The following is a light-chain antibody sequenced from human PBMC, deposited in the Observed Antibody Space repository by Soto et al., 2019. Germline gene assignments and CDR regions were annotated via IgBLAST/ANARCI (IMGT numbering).Light chain of an antibody. CDR1: SGHSTYA. CDR3: QTWGTGPWV. V-gene: IGLV4-69*01. J-gene: IGLJ3*02. Sequence: QAVVTQSPSASASLGASVKLTCTLSSGHSTYAIAWHQQQPEKGPRYLMKLNSDGSPSKGDGIPDRFSGSSSGAERYLTISSLQSEDEADYYCQTWGTGPWVFGGGTQLTVL. CDR2: LNSDGSP.